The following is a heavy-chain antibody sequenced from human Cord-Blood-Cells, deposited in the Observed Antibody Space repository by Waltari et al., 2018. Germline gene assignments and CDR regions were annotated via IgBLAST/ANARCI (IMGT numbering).Heavy chain of an antibody. Sequence: EVQLVESGGGLVKPGGSLRLSCAASGFTFSSYSMNWVRQPPGKGLEWVSSISSSSSYIYYADSVKGRFTISRDNAKNSLYLQMNSLRAEDTAVYYCARVHSNYVLGTIDYWGQGTLVTVSS. V-gene: IGHV3-21*01. J-gene: IGHJ4*02. D-gene: IGHD4-4*01. CDR3: ARVHSNYVLGTIDY. CDR1: GFTFSSYS. CDR2: ISSSSSYI.